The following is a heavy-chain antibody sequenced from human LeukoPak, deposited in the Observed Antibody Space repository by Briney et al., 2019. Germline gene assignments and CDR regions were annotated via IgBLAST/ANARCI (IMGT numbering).Heavy chain of an antibody. Sequence: KASETLSLTCSVSGASISIYYWNWIRQSAGRGLEWIGRVYASGRSKYNPSLQSRVTISVDTSKNQFSLKLSSVTAADTAVYYCARFSGPTAMVYYYYYGMDVWGQGTTVTVSS. CDR3: ARFSGPTAMVYYYYYGMDV. D-gene: IGHD5-18*01. CDR1: GASISIYY. V-gene: IGHV4-4*07. J-gene: IGHJ6*02. CDR2: VYASGRS.